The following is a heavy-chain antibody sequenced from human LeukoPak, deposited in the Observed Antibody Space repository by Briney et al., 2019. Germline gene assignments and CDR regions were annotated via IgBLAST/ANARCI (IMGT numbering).Heavy chain of an antibody. V-gene: IGHV1-69*01. CDR1: GGTFSSYA. CDR3: ARAGVAARLTPFDY. Sequence: SSVKVSCKASGGTFSSYAISWVRQAPGQGLEWMGGIIPIFGTANYAQKFQGRVTITADESTSTAYMELSSLRSEDAAVYYCARAGVAARLTPFDYWGQGTLVTVSS. J-gene: IGHJ4*02. D-gene: IGHD6-6*01. CDR2: IIPIFGTA.